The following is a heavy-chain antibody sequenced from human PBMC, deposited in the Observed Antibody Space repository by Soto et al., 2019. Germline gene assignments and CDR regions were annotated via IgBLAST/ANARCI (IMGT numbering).Heavy chain of an antibody. CDR2: IKQDGSEK. D-gene: IGHD3-3*01. Sequence: GGSLRLSCAVSGFTFSSYWMSWVRQAPGKGLEWVANIKQDGSEKYYVDSVKGRFTISRDNAKNSLYLQMNSLRAEDTAVYYCARDRYDFWSGYSREPLDYWGQGTLVTVSS. CDR1: GFTFSSYW. V-gene: IGHV3-7*01. J-gene: IGHJ4*02. CDR3: ARDRYDFWSGYSREPLDY.